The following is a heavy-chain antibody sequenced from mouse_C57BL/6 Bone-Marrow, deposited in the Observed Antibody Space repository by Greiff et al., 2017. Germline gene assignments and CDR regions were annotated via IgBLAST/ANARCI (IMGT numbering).Heavy chain of an antibody. CDR3: ASFHSSGPAWFAY. CDR1: GFSLTSYG. J-gene: IGHJ3*01. CDR2: IWSDGST. D-gene: IGHD3-2*02. V-gene: IGHV2-6*03. Sequence: VKLMESGPGLVAPSQSLSITCTVSGFSLTSYGVHWVRQPPGKGLEWLVVIWSDGSTTYNSALKSRLSISKDNSKSQVFLKMNSLQTDDTAMYYCASFHSSGPAWFAYWGQGTLVTVSA.